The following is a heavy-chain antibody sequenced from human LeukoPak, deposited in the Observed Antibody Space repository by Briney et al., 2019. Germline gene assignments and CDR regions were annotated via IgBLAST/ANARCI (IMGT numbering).Heavy chain of an antibody. CDR3: VKRRGGVTTYFAY. Sequence: GGSLRLSCSASGFTFSSYAMHWVRQAPGKGLEYVSAISSNGGSTYYADSVKGRFTISRDNSKNTLYLQMSSLRAEDTAVYYCVKRRGGVTTYFAYWGQGTLVTVSS. J-gene: IGHJ4*02. CDR1: GFTFSSYA. V-gene: IGHV3-64D*06. CDR2: ISSNGGST. D-gene: IGHD3-16*01.